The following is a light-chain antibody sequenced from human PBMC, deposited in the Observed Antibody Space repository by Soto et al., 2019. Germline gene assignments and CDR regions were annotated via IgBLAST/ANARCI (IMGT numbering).Light chain of an antibody. CDR2: DVS. V-gene: IGLV2-14*01. Sequence: QSALAQPASVSGSPGHSITIFYSGNSSDDGRYNYVSWYQQHPGKAPQVMLYDVSNRPSGVSNRFSGSKSGNTASLTISVLQSEAEADYYCYSNTTTSTYVFGTGTKVTVL. J-gene: IGLJ1*01. CDR3: YSNTTTSTYV. CDR1: SSDDGRYNY.